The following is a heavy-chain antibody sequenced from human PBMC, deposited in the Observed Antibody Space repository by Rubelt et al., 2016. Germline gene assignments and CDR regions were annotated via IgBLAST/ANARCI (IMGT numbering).Heavy chain of an antibody. V-gene: IGHV4-59*01. D-gene: IGHD6-19*01. CDR2: IYYSGST. Sequence: QVQLQESGPRLVKPSETLSLTCTVSGGSLRGYYWSWIRQPPGKGLEWIGYIYYSGSTNYNPSLKSRVTISVDTSKNQFSLMLSFVTAADTAGYYCAIVYSSGGNYDGVEFWGQGTMVTVSS. CDR1: GGSLRGYY. J-gene: IGHJ3*01. CDR3: AIVYSSGGNYDGVEF.